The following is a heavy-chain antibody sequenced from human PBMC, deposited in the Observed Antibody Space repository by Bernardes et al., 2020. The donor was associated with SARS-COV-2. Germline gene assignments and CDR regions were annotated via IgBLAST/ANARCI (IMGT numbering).Heavy chain of an antibody. D-gene: IGHD3-10*01. CDR3: ASGAGHYWYFDL. Sequence: SETLSLTCTVSGGSISSYYWSWIRQPPGKGLEWIGYIYYSGSTNYNPSLKSRVTISVDTSKNQFSLKLSSVTAADTAVYYCASGAGHYWYFDLWGRGTLVTVSS. J-gene: IGHJ2*01. CDR2: IYYSGST. V-gene: IGHV4-59*01. CDR1: GGSISSYY.